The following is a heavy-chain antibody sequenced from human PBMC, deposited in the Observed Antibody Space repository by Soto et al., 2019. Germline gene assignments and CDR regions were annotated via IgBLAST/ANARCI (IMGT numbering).Heavy chain of an antibody. CDR3: AGTYYYYYIDV. Sequence: QVQLQESGPGLVKPSQTLSLTCTVSGGSISSGGYYCSWIRPHPGKGLEWIGYIYYSGSTYYNPSLKRRVTLSVDKSKNHFTLKLSSVAAADTAVYYCAGTYYYYYIDVWGKVTTVTVSS. V-gene: IGHV4-31*03. CDR2: IYYSGST. J-gene: IGHJ6*03. CDR1: GGSISSGGYY.